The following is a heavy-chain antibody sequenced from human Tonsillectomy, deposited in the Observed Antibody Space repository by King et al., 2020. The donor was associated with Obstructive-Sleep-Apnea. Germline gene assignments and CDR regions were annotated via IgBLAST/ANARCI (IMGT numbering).Heavy chain of an antibody. V-gene: IGHV5-51*01. Sequence: QLVQSVAEVTKPVESLKISCKGSGYIFNNYWIGWVRRMPWKGLECMWIIYPGYSNTRYSPSFQGQVTFAAYKYIRTAYLQWSSLNASDTAMYYCAKADYSSGWSTFDFWGQGTLVTVSS. CDR3: AKADYSSGWSTFDF. CDR1: GYIFNNYW. J-gene: IGHJ4*02. D-gene: IGHD6-19*01. CDR2: IYPGYSNT.